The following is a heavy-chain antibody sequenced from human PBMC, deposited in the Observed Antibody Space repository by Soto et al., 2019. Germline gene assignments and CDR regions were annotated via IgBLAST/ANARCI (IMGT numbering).Heavy chain of an antibody. Sequence: RASVKVSCKASGYTFSKFTIHRVRQAPGHRLEWMGWIDTVNGNTKSSQNFQGRVTITRDTSATTVYMELSSLRSEDTAVYYCARNDYYGSGSPFFDYWGQGTLVTVSS. V-gene: IGHV1-3*04. CDR2: IDTVNGNT. CDR3: ARNDYYGSGSPFFDY. CDR1: GYTFSKFT. D-gene: IGHD3-10*01. J-gene: IGHJ4*02.